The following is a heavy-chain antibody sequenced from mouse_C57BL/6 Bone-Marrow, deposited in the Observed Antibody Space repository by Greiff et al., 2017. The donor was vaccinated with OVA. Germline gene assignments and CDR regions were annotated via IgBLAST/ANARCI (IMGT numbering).Heavy chain of an antibody. CDR3: ARSSYGNYGCFDY. V-gene: IGHV2-9-1*01. CDR1: GFSLTSYA. Sequence: VQLVESGPGLVAPSQSLSITCTVSGFSLTSYAISWVRQPPGKGLEWLGVIWTGGGTNYTSALKSRLSISKDNSKSQVFLKMNSLQTDDTARYYCARSSYGNYGCFDYWGQGTTLTVSS. D-gene: IGHD2-10*01. CDR2: IWTGGGT. J-gene: IGHJ2*01.